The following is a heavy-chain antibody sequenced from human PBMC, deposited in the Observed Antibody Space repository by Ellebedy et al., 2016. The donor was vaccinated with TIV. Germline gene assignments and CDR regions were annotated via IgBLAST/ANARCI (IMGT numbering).Heavy chain of an antibody. CDR2: ISGSGGST. Sequence: GGSLRLSCAASGFTFSSYAMHWVRQAPGKGLEWVSTISGSGGSTYYADSVKGRFTVSRDSSKNTLYLQMNSLRAEDTAVYYCAKDRSIYIPTAGNVDYWGQGTLVTVSS. CDR3: AKDRSIYIPTAGNVDY. CDR1: GFTFSSYA. J-gene: IGHJ4*02. V-gene: IGHV3-23*01. D-gene: IGHD6-13*01.